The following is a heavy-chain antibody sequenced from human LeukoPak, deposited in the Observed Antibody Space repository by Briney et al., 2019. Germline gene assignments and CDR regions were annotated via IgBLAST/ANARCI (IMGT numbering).Heavy chain of an antibody. D-gene: IGHD2-21*02. CDR2: INSDGSST. CDR1: GFTFSSYW. V-gene: IGHV3-74*01. CDR3: ASSVVVTARTGMDV. Sequence: GGSLRLSCAASGFTFSSYWMHRVRQAPGKGLVCVSRINSDGSSTSYADSVKGRFTISRDNAKNTLYLQMNSLRAEDTAVYYRASSVVVTARTGMDVWGQGTTVTVSS. J-gene: IGHJ6*02.